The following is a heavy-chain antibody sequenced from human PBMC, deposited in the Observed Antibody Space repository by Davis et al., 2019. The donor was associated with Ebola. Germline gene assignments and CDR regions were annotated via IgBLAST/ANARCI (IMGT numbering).Heavy chain of an antibody. Sequence: GGSLRLSCAASGFTFSSYAMHWVRQAPGKGLAWVAVISYDGSNKYYADSVKGRFTISRDNSKNTLYLQMNSLRAEDTAVYYCAKEKYQLFHPGWVYWGQGTLVTVSS. CDR2: ISYDGSNK. D-gene: IGHD2-2*01. J-gene: IGHJ4*02. CDR3: AKEKYQLFHPGWVY. V-gene: IGHV3-30-3*01. CDR1: GFTFSSYA.